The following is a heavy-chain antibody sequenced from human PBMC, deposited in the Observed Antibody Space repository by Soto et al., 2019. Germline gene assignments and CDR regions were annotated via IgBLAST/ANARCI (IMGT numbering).Heavy chain of an antibody. CDR2: IYWDDDK. CDR3: AHRRQGYSSNWYGY. CDR1: GFSLSTSGVG. V-gene: IGHV2-5*02. J-gene: IGHJ4*02. D-gene: IGHD6-13*01. Sequence: KESGPTLVKPTQTLTLTCTFSGFSLSTSGVGVGWIRQPPGKALEWLALIYWDDDKRYSPSLKSRLTITKDTSKNQVVLTMTNMDPVDTATYYCAHRRQGYSSNWYGYWGQGTLVTVSS.